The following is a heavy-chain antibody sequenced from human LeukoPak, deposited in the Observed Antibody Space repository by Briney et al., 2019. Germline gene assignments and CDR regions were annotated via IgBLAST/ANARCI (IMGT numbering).Heavy chain of an antibody. D-gene: IGHD3-3*01. J-gene: IGHJ4*02. CDR3: ARDYDFWSGPDKYYFDY. V-gene: IGHV1-18*01. Sequence: GASVKVSCKASGYTFTNYGFSWVRQAPGQGLEWMGWISAYNGNTNYAQKLQGRVTMTTDTSTSTAYMELRSLRSDDTAVFYCARDYDFWSGPDKYYFDYWGQGTLVTVSS. CDR2: ISAYNGNT. CDR1: GYTFTNYG.